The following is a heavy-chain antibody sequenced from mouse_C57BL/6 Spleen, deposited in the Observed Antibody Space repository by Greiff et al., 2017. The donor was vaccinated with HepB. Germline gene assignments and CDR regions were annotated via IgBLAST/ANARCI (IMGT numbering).Heavy chain of an antibody. Sequence: QVQLQQPGAELVKPGASVKLSCKASGYTFTSYWMHWVKQRPGRGLEWIGRIDPNSGGTKHNEKFKSKATLTVDKPSSTAYMQLSSLTSEDSAVYYCARRTTTVVATGNWYFDVWGTGTTVTVSS. CDR3: ARRTTTVVATGNWYFDV. CDR1: GYTFTSYW. D-gene: IGHD1-1*01. J-gene: IGHJ1*03. CDR2: IDPNSGGT. V-gene: IGHV1-72*01.